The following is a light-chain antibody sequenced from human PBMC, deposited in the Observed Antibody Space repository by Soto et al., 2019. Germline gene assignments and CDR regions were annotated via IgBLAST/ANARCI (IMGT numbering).Light chain of an antibody. V-gene: IGKV3-11*01. J-gene: IGKJ5*01. CDR2: DAY. Sequence: EVVLTQSPVTLSLSPGERATLSCRASQSFRGLLAWYLQKPGQAHRLLIYDAYNRATGIPPRFSGSGSGTDFTLTIRSLEPEDSAVYYCQQRHMWPITFGQGTRLEIK. CDR1: QSFRGL. CDR3: QQRHMWPIT.